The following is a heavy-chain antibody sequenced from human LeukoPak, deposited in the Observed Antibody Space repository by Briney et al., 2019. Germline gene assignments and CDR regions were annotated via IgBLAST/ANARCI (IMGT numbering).Heavy chain of an antibody. CDR1: GFTVSSNY. Sequence: GGSLRLSCAASGFTVSSNYMSWVRQAPGKGLEWVSVIYSGGSTYYADSVKGRFTISRDNSKNTLYLQMNSLRAEDTAVYYCARARGAASVSIWGLSAFDLWGQGTMVTVSS. D-gene: IGHD1-14*01. CDR3: ARARGAASVSIWGLSAFDL. CDR2: IYSGGST. V-gene: IGHV3-66*01. J-gene: IGHJ3*01.